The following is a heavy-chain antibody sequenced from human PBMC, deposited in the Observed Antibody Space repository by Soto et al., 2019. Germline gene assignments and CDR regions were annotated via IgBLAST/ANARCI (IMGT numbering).Heavy chain of an antibody. J-gene: IGHJ4*02. CDR2: IKSDGSEK. Sequence: GGSLRLSCAASGFSFSSSWMSWVRQAPGKGLEWVANIKSDGSEKYYVDTVKGRFTISRDNAKNSLYLQMNSLRAEDTAVYYCARDVDHIVVVTAIRHFDNWGQGTLDTVSS. CDR3: ARDVDHIVVVTAIRHFDN. CDR1: GFSFSSSW. V-gene: IGHV3-7*01. D-gene: IGHD2-21*02.